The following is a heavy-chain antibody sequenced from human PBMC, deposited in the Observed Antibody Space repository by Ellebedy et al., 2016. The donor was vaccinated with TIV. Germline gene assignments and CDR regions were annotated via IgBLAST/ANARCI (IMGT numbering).Heavy chain of an antibody. CDR3: ARGGYGRPFDC. Sequence: GESLKISCAASGFTFSNYWMKWVRQAPGKGLEWVANIKQDGSEKYYVDSVKGRFTISRDNAKNSLFLQMNSLRVEDTAVYFCARGGYGRPFDCWGQGTLDTFSS. V-gene: IGHV3-7*03. CDR1: GFTFSNYW. CDR2: IKQDGSEK. D-gene: IGHD5-12*01. J-gene: IGHJ4*02.